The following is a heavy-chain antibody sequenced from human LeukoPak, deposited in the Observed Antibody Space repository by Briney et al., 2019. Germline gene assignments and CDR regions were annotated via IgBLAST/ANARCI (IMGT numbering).Heavy chain of an antibody. Sequence: PSETLSLTCTVSGGSISSYYWSWIRQPPGKGLEWIGCIYYSGSTYYNPSLKSRVTISVDTSKNQFSLKLSSVTAADTAVYYCARAVVVAAAYWYFDLWGRGTLVTVSS. J-gene: IGHJ2*01. CDR1: GGSISSYY. CDR3: ARAVVVAAAYWYFDL. CDR2: IYYSGST. V-gene: IGHV4-59*12. D-gene: IGHD2-15*01.